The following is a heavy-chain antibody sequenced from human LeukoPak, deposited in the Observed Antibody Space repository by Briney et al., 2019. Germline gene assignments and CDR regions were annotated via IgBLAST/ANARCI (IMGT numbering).Heavy chain of an antibody. CDR3: AKASIAVAGPLGLFDY. D-gene: IGHD6-19*01. CDR2: IRYDGSNK. J-gene: IGHJ4*02. Sequence: PGGSLRLSCAASGFTFSSYGMHWVRQAPGKGLEWVAFIRYDGSNKYYADSVKGRFTISRDNSKNTLYLQMNSLRAEDTAVYYCAKASIAVAGPLGLFDYWGQGTLVTVSP. V-gene: IGHV3-30*02. CDR1: GFTFSSYG.